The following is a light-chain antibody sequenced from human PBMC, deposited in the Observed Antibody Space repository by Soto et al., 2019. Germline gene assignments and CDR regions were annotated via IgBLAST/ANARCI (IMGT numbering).Light chain of an antibody. CDR3: CSYAGSYTLV. J-gene: IGLJ2*01. V-gene: IGLV2-11*01. Sequence: ALTQPRSVSGSPGQSVTISCTGTSSDVGGYNYVSWYQQHPGKAPKVMIYDVSKRPSGVPDRFSGSKSGNTASLTISGLQAEDEGDYYCCSYAGSYTLVFGGGTKLTVL. CDR1: SSDVGGYNY. CDR2: DVS.